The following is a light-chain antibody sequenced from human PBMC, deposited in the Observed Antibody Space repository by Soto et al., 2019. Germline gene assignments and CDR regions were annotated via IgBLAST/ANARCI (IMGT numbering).Light chain of an antibody. J-gene: IGKJ2*01. CDR2: DAS. CDR1: QVISNY. V-gene: IGKV1-33*01. Sequence: DIQMTQSASSLSASVGDRVTITCQASQVISNYLNWYQQKPGKAPKLLIYDASNLERGVPSRFSGSGSGTDFSLTVDSLQPEDTATYYCQQYDHPPYTFGQGTKLEIK. CDR3: QQYDHPPYT.